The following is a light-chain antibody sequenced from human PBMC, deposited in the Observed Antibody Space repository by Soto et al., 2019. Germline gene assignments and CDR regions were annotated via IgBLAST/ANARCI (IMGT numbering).Light chain of an antibody. Sequence: QSVLTQPASVSGSPGQSITISCTGTSRDVGGYNYVSWYQQHPGKAPKLMIYDVRNRPSGVSNRFSGSKSVNTASLTISGLQAEGEADYYCSSYTTISTYVFGTGTKVTVL. J-gene: IGLJ1*01. CDR2: DVR. V-gene: IGLV2-14*01. CDR1: SRDVGGYNY. CDR3: SSYTTISTYV.